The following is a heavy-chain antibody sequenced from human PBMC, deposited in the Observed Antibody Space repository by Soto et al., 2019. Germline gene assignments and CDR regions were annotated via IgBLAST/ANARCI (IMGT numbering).Heavy chain of an antibody. CDR1: GGSISSVGCS. Sequence: LSLPCAVSGGSISSVGCSWSWIRQPPGKGLEWIGYIYHSGSTYYNPSLKSRVTISVDRSKNQFSLKLSSVTAADTAVYYCARAVPAAYYGMDVWGQGTTVTVSS. D-gene: IGHD2-2*01. V-gene: IGHV4-30-2*01. CDR3: ARAVPAAYYGMDV. J-gene: IGHJ6*02. CDR2: IYHSGST.